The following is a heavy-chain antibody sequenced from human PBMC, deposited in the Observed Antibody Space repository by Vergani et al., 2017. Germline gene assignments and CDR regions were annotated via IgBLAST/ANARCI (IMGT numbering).Heavy chain of an antibody. J-gene: IGHJ5*02. Sequence: VQLVQSGAEVKKPGSSVKVSCKASGGTFSSYAISWVRQAPGQGLEWMGGIIPIFGTANYAQKFQGRVTITADKSTSTAYMELSSLRSEDTAVYYCARNYDFWSAYTVYNWFDPWGQGTLVTVSS. CDR1: GGTFSSYA. D-gene: IGHD3-3*01. V-gene: IGHV1-69*06. CDR3: ARNYDFWSAYTVYNWFDP. CDR2: IIPIFGTA.